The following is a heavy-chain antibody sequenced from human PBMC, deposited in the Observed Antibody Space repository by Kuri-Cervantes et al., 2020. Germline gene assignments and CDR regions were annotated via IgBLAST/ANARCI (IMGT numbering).Heavy chain of an antibody. CDR1: GGSISSGSYY. V-gene: IGHV4-61*02. CDR2: IYTSGST. D-gene: IGHD6-13*01. Sequence: LRLSCTVSGGSISSGSYYWSWIRQPAGKGLEWIGRIYTSGSTNYNPSLKSRVTISVDTSKNQFSLKLSSVTAADTAVYYCARVGAAAGTYYYYYGMDVWGQGATVTVSS. CDR3: ARVGAAAGTYYYYYGMDV. J-gene: IGHJ6*02.